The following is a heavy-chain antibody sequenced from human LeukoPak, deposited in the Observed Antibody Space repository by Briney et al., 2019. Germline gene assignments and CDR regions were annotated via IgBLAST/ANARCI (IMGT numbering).Heavy chain of an antibody. J-gene: IGHJ4*02. CDR1: GFTLSSYW. CDR3: ARGAMPDY. Sequence: GGSLRLSCEASGFTLSSYWMHWVRQAPGKGLVWVSGINSDGSSTSYADSVKGRFTISRDNAKNTLYLQMNSLRAEDTAVYYCARGAMPDYWGQGSLVTVPS. CDR2: INSDGSST. V-gene: IGHV3-74*01. D-gene: IGHD2-2*01.